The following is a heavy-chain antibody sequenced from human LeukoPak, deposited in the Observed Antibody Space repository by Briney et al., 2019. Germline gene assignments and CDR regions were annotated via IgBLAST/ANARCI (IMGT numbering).Heavy chain of an antibody. D-gene: IGHD1-26*01. Sequence: QPSETLSLTCTVSGGSIFSSNSYWGWIRQPPGKGLEWIGSIYYSGSTYYNPSLKSRVTISVDTSKNQFSLKLSSVTAADTAVYYCARAPFRDYSGSYVVFDYWGQGTLVTVSS. CDR3: ARAPFRDYSGSYVVFDY. CDR2: IYYSGST. V-gene: IGHV4-39*07. J-gene: IGHJ4*02. CDR1: GGSIFSSNSY.